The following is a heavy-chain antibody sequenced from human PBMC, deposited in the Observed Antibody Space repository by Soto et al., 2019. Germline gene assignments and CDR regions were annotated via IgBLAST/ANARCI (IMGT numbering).Heavy chain of an antibody. Sequence: SETLSLTCTVSGGSISSGGYYWSWIRQHPGKGLEWIGYIYYSGSTYYNPSLKSRVTISVDTSKNQFSLKLSSVTAADTAVYYCARITITHFDPWGQGTLVTVSS. CDR1: GGSISSGGYY. CDR3: ARITITHFDP. V-gene: IGHV4-31*03. D-gene: IGHD3-10*01. CDR2: IYYSGST. J-gene: IGHJ5*02.